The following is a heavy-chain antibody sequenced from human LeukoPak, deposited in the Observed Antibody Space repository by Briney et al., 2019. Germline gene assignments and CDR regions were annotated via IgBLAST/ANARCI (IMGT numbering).Heavy chain of an antibody. CDR1: GFTFSTYS. CDR2: ISTASNYI. J-gene: IGHJ4*02. Sequence: NPGGSLRLSCAASGFTFSTYSMNWVRQAPGKGLEWVSYISTASNYIYYADSVKGRFTISRDNAKNSLYLQMTSLGAEDTAVYYCARANPVDYWGQGTLVTVSS. CDR3: ARANPVDY. V-gene: IGHV3-21*01.